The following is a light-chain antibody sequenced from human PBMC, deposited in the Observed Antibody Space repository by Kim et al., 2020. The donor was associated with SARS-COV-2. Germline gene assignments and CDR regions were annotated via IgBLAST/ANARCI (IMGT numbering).Light chain of an antibody. CDR2: DAS. Sequence: DIQMTQSPSSVSAFVGDRVTITCRASHNINNWLAWYQQKPGRAPKLLIYDASAVQSGVPSRFSGSGSGTDFTLTITTLQPEDCATYYCQQGHSLPLTFGGGTKVEIK. V-gene: IGKV1-12*01. CDR1: HNINNW. CDR3: QQGHSLPLT. J-gene: IGKJ4*01.